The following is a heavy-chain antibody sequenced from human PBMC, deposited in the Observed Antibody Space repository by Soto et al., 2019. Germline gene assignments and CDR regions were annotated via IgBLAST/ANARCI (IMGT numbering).Heavy chain of an antibody. J-gene: IGHJ5*02. Sequence: GESLKISCQCSGYTFRRHWISWVRQMPGQGLEWMGRFDPSDSYTKYSPSFEGHVTISVDETLNTAYLQWARLKTSDTAVYYCATEGVDRTSDNSKSARNWFDPWGQGTPVTVSS. V-gene: IGHV5-10-1*01. D-gene: IGHD2-2*01. CDR1: GYTFRRHW. CDR2: FDPSDSYT. CDR3: ATEGVDRTSDNSKSARNWFDP.